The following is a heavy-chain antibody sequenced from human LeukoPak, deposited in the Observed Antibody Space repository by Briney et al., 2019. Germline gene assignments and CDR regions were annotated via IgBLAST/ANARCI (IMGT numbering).Heavy chain of an antibody. Sequence: GGSLRLSCGASGLTFRNYEMNWVRQAPGKGLEWISYISDSGTTKNYADSVKGRFAVSRDNAKNSLYLQMNSLRAEDTAVYYCASDPEVTTASSGGFDYWGQGTRVTVSS. J-gene: IGHJ4*02. CDR2: ISDSGTTK. CDR3: ASDPEVTTASSGGFDY. CDR1: GLTFRNYE. D-gene: IGHD2-21*02. V-gene: IGHV3-48*03.